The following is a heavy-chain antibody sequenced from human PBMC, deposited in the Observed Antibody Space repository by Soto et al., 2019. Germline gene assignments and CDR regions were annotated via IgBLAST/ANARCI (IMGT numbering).Heavy chain of an antibody. CDR1: GFSLSTSGVG. V-gene: IGHV2-5*01. Sequence: QITLKESGPTLVKPTQTLTLTCTFSGFSLSTSGVGVGWIRQPPGKALEWLALIYWHDDKRYSPSLKSRLTXSMXTSKNPVVLTMTNMDPVDTPTYYCAHSAGLRLHVYWGQGTLVTVSS. D-gene: IGHD3-16*01. CDR3: AHSAGLRLHVY. CDR2: IYWHDDK. J-gene: IGHJ4*02.